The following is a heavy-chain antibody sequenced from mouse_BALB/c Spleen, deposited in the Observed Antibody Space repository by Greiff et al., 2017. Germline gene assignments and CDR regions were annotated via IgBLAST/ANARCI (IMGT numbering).Heavy chain of an antibody. CDR1: GFTFSNYW. CDR2: IRLKSNNYAT. D-gene: IGHD2-1*01. Sequence: EVQRVESGGGLVQPGGSMKLSCVASGFTFSNYWMNWVRQSPEKGLEWVAEIRLKSNNYATHYAESVKGRFTISRDDSKSSVYLQMNNLRAEDTGIYYCTRPMDGNWAMDYWGQGTSVTVSS. V-gene: IGHV6-6*02. CDR3: TRPMDGNWAMDY. J-gene: IGHJ4*01.